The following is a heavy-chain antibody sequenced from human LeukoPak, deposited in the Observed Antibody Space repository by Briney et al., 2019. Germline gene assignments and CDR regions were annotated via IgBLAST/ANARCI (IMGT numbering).Heavy chain of an antibody. CDR3: ARVDYDILTGYYAHYYYYYMDV. J-gene: IGHJ6*03. V-gene: IGHV3-11*04. CDR2: ISSSGSTI. Sequence: GGSLRLSCAASGFTFSDYYMSWIRQAPGKGLEWVSYISSSGSTIYYGDSVKGRFTISRDNAKNSLYLQMNSLRAEDTAVYYCARVDYDILTGYYAHYYYYYMDVWGKGTTVTISS. D-gene: IGHD3-9*01. CDR1: GFTFSDYY.